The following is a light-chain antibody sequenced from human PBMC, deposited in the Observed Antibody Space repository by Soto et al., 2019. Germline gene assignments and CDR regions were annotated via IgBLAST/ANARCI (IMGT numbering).Light chain of an antibody. J-gene: IGKJ1*01. V-gene: IGKV1-5*03. CDR1: QSISSW. CDR2: KAS. CDR3: QHYNSYSEA. Sequence: DIQMTQSPSTLSASVGDRVTITCRASQSISSWLAWYQQKPGKAPKLLIYKASSLESGVPSRFSGSGSGTESTLTISSLQPDDFATYYCQHYNSYSEAFGRGTKVDIK.